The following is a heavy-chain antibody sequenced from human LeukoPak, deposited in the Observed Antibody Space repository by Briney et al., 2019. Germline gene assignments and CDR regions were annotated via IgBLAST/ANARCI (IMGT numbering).Heavy chain of an antibody. CDR1: GGFISIYY. J-gene: IGHJ4*02. CDR3: ARHEVVIYCSGRSCDIIDY. V-gene: IGHV4-59*08. CDR2: IDYSGST. Sequence: SETLSLTCTVSGGFISIYYWYCIRQPPEKGLEWIGCIDYSGSTNYNPSLKSRVTISVDTSKNQFSLKLSSVPAADTGVYYCARHEVVIYCSGRSCDIIDYWGQGTLVTVSS. D-gene: IGHD2-15*01.